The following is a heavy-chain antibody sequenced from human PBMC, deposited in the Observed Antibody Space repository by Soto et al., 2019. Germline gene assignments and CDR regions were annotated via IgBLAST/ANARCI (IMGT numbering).Heavy chain of an antibody. D-gene: IGHD5-12*01. CDR3: ATTGSGAFYFAY. V-gene: IGHV4-39*01. CDR2: IHYYGNT. J-gene: IGHJ4*02. Sequence: QLQLQGSGPGLVKPSETLSLTCTVSGDSVSNTAYYWAWIRQPPGKGLEWIGTIHYYGNTFYNPSLEGRVTISGDSSETQFSLHLDSVTAADTAMYYCATTGSGAFYFAYWGQGTLVTVSS. CDR1: GDSVSNTAYY.